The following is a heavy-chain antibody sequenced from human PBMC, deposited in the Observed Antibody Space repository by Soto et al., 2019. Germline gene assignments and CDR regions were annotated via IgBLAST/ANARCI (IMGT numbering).Heavy chain of an antibody. CDR2: ISSTTSYV. CDR3: ARDPSEGRVGNWFES. V-gene: IGHV3-21*06. D-gene: IGHD2-2*01. Sequence: PGGSLRLSCAASGFTFSRYGTNWLRQAPGKGLEWVASISSTTSYVYYADSVKGRFSTSRDNAKNILYLEMYALRTEDTAVYYCARDPSEGRVGNWFESWGQGTLVTVSS. J-gene: IGHJ5*01. CDR1: GFTFSRYG.